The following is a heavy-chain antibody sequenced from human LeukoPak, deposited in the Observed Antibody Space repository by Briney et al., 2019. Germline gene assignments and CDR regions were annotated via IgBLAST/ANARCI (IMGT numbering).Heavy chain of an antibody. Sequence: PSETLSLTCAVYGGSFSGYYWSWIRQPPGKGLEWIGEINHSGSTNYNPSLKSRVTISVDTSKNQFSLKLSSVTAADTAVYYCARTSSGWYLGYYYGMDVWGQGTTVTVSS. V-gene: IGHV4-34*01. J-gene: IGHJ6*02. CDR1: GGSFSGYY. D-gene: IGHD6-19*01. CDR2: INHSGST. CDR3: ARTSSGWYLGYYYGMDV.